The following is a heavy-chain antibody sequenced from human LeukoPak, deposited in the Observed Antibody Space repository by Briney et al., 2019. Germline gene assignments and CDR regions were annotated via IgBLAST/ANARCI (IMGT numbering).Heavy chain of an antibody. J-gene: IGHJ5*02. CDR1: GDSVRSYY. CDR2: IQASGST. CDR3: AKDDLITGGKNWFDL. V-gene: IGHV4-4*07. Sequence: SETLSLTCTVSGDSVRSYYWNWIRQPAGKGLEWIGRIQASGSTNDNPSLKSRIIMSIDTSKNQFSLKLTSATAADPAVYYCAKDDLITGGKNWFDLWGQGTLVTVSS. D-gene: IGHD2-15*01.